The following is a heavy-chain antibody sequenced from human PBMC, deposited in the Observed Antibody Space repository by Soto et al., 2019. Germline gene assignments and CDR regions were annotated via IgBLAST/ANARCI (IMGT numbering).Heavy chain of an antibody. J-gene: IGHJ5*02. D-gene: IGHD3-10*01. Sequence: HPGGSLRLSCEASGFIFSDHAMSWVRQAPGKGLEWVSAISGNGIATYYADSVKGRFTISRDNSKNTLYLQMNRLRADATAVYYCARDAISMVRGTNNWFDPWGQGTLVTVSS. CDR1: GFIFSDHA. V-gene: IGHV3-23*01. CDR2: ISGNGIAT. CDR3: ARDAISMVRGTNNWFDP.